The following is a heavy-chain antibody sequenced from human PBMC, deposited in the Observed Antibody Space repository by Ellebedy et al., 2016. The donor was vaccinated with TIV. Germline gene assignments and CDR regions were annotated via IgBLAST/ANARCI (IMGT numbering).Heavy chain of an antibody. V-gene: IGHV1-69*13. Sequence: AASVKVSCKASGGTFSSYAISWVRQAPGQGLEWMGGIIPIFGTANYAQKFQGRVTITADESTSTAYMELSSLRSEDTAVYYCASYPYYYDSSGYYGYWGQGTLVTVSS. J-gene: IGHJ4*02. CDR1: GGTFSSYA. CDR2: IIPIFGTA. D-gene: IGHD3-22*01. CDR3: ASYPYYYDSSGYYGY.